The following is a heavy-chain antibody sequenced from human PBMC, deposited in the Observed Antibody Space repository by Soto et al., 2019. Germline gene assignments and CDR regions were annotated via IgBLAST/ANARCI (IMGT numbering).Heavy chain of an antibody. V-gene: IGHV1-58*02. CDR1: GFTFTSSA. CDR3: AASERYDFWSGYLPIDY. D-gene: IGHD3-3*01. J-gene: IGHJ4*02. Sequence: SVKVSCKASGFTFTSSAMQWVRQARGQRLEWIGWIVVGSGNTNYAQKFQERVTITRDMSTSTAYMELSSLSSEDTAVYYCAASERYDFWSGYLPIDYWGQGTLVTVAS. CDR2: IVVGSGNT.